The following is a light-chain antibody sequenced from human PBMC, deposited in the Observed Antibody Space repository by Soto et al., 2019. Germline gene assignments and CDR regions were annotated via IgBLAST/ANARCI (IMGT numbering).Light chain of an antibody. Sequence: QSALTQPRSVSGSPGQSVTISCTGTSSDVGAYNYVSWYQHYPGKAPKLLIYDVTERPSWVPDRFSGSKSGDTASLIISGLQAEDEAHYYCCSYSGVFYLLFGGGTKLTVL. V-gene: IGLV2-11*01. CDR1: SSDVGAYNY. CDR2: DVT. J-gene: IGLJ2*01. CDR3: CSYSGVFYLL.